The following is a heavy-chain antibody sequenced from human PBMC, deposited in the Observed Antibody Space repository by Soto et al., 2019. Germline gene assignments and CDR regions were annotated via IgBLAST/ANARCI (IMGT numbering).Heavy chain of an antibody. Sequence: GASGKVSCKVSGYPLTELSMHLVRQAPGKGLEWMGGFDPEDGETIYAQKFQGRVTMTEDTSTDTAYMELSSLRSEDTAVYYCATDVTLYCSSTSCLLGVWGQGTLVTVSS. CDR3: ATDVTLYCSSTSCLLGV. D-gene: IGHD2-2*01. CDR2: FDPEDGET. J-gene: IGHJ4*02. CDR1: GYPLTELS. V-gene: IGHV1-24*01.